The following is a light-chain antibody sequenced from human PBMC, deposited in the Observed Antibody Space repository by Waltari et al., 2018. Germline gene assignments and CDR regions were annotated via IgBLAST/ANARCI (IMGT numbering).Light chain of an antibody. CDR3: QQSYSTLYT. Sequence: DIQMTQSPSSLSASVGDSVTITCRASQGISSYLNWYQQKPGKAPKLLIYAASSLQSGVPSRFSGSGSGTDFTLTISSLQPEDFATYYCQQSYSTLYTFGQGTKLEIK. J-gene: IGKJ2*01. V-gene: IGKV1-39*01. CDR2: AAS. CDR1: QGISSY.